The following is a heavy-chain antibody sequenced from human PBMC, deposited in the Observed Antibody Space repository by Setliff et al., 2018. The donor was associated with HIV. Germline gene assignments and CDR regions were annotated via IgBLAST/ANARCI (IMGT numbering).Heavy chain of an antibody. CDR2: IISILEIT. CDR1: GGTSSTHA. Sequence: SVKVSCKASGGTSSTHAMNWVRQAPGQGLEWMGQIISILEITDYAQKFQGRLTITADEPTNTIYMELSGLRSEDTVVYYCAGPRGDEAFDIWGQGTMVTVSS. CDR3: AGPRGDEAFDI. D-gene: IGHD3-10*01. V-gene: IGHV1-69*10. J-gene: IGHJ3*02.